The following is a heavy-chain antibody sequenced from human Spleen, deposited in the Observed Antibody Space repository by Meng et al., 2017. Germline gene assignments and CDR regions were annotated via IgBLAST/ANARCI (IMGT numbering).Heavy chain of an antibody. D-gene: IGHD3-22*01. CDR3: AKDRGLSKPWLLQYYFDY. CDR2: ISGSGGST. J-gene: IGHJ4*02. Sequence: GESLKISCAASGFTVSHNYMSWVRQAPGKGLEWVSAISGSGGSTYYADSVKGRFTISRDNSKNTLYLQMNSLRAEDTAVYYCAKDRGLSKPWLLQYYFDYWGQGTLVTVSS. CDR1: GFTVSHNY. V-gene: IGHV3-23*01.